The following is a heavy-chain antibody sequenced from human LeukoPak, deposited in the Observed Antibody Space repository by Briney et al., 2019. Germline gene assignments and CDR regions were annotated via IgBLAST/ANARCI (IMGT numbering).Heavy chain of an antibody. J-gene: IGHJ4*02. D-gene: IGHD2-2*01. CDR3: AKDHCSSTSCYTYYFDY. CDR2: ISGSGGST. V-gene: IGHV3-23*01. Sequence: GGSLRLSCAASGFTFSSYAMSWVRQAPVKGLEWVSAISGSGGSTYYADSVKGRFTISRDNSKNTLYLQMNSLRAEDTAVYYCAKDHCSSTSCYTYYFDYWGQGTLVTVSS. CDR1: GFTFSSYA.